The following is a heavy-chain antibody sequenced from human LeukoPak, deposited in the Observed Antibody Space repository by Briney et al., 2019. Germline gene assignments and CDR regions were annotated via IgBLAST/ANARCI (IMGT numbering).Heavy chain of an antibody. Sequence: GRSLRLSCAASGFIFSSYAMHWVRQAPGKGLEYVSAITSNGGTTYYADSVKGRFTISRDNSKNTLYLQMGSLRAEDMAVYYCARGRGGYCDYWGQGTLVTVSS. CDR1: GFIFSSYA. V-gene: IGHV3-64*02. J-gene: IGHJ4*02. CDR2: ITSNGGTT. CDR3: ARGRGGYCDY. D-gene: IGHD3-10*01.